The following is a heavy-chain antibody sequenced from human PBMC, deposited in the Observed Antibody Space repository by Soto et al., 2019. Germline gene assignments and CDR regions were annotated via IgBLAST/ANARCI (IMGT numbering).Heavy chain of an antibody. D-gene: IGHD6-13*01. J-gene: IGHJ4*02. CDR1: GFTFSNYD. Sequence: VQLLESGGGLVQPGGSLRLSCAASGFTFSNYDMSWVRQGPGKGLEWVSAISGSGGSTYYADSGTGRFTISRDNSTNTLYLQMNSLRAEDTAVYYCGIHRPGYSSSWLDYWGQGTLVTVSS. CDR3: GIHRPGYSSSWLDY. V-gene: IGHV3-23*01. CDR2: ISGSGGST.